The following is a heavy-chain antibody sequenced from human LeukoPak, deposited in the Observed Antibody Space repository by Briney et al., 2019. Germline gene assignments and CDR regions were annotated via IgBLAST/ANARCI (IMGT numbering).Heavy chain of an antibody. CDR3: ARTYYYDSSGYYTLEYYFEY. D-gene: IGHD3-22*01. Sequence: SETLSLTCTVSGGSISSYYCSWVRQPPGKVLEWIGYIYYSGSPNYNPSLKSRVTISVDKSKNQFSMKLSSVTAEDTAVYYCARTYYYDSSGYYTLEYYFEYWGQGSLVTVSS. CDR1: GGSISSYY. J-gene: IGHJ4*02. CDR2: IYYSGSP. V-gene: IGHV4-59*01.